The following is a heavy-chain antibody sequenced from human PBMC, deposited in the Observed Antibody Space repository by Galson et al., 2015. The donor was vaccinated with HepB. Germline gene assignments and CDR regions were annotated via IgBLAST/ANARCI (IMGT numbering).Heavy chain of an antibody. CDR2: INAGNGNT. D-gene: IGHD6-19*01. Sequence: SVKVSCKASGYTFTSYAMHWVRQAPGQRLEWMGWINAGNGNTKYSQKFQGRVTITRDTSASTAYMELSSLRSGDTAVYYCARDRDTVAGPYGSFDYWGQGTLVTVSS. CDR1: GYTFTSYA. J-gene: IGHJ4*02. V-gene: IGHV1-3*01. CDR3: ARDRDTVAGPYGSFDY.